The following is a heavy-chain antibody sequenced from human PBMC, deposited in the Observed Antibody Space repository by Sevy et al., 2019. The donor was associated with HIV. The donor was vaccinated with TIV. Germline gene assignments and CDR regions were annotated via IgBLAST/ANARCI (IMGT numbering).Heavy chain of an antibody. V-gene: IGHV3-30*18. CDR2: ISHDGINE. Sequence: GGYLRLSCIGSGFSFSYYGIHWVRQSPGKGLDWVALISHDGINEYYADSVKGRFTISRDNSKNTVYLEMNSLRNEDTAIYFCANAYSGSYTHSYVYALDVWGQGTTVTVSS. J-gene: IGHJ6*02. D-gene: IGHD1-26*01. CDR3: ANAYSGSYTHSYVYALDV. CDR1: GFSFSYYG.